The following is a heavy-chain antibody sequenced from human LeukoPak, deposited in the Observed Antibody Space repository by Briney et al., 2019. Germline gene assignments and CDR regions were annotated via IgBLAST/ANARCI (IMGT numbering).Heavy chain of an antibody. V-gene: IGHV4-4*07. Sequence: SETLSLTCTVSGGSISGSYWSWIRQPAGKGLEWIGRIYTSGSTNYNPSLKSRVTISVDTSKNQFSLKLSSVTAADTAVYYCARNIPARPQDYWGQGTLVTVSS. CDR2: IYTSGST. D-gene: IGHD6-6*01. CDR3: ARNIPARPQDY. CDR1: GGSISGSY. J-gene: IGHJ4*02.